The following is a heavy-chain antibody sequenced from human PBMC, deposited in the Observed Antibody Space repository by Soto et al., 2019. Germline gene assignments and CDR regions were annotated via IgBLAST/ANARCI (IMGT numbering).Heavy chain of an antibody. CDR2: ISWNSGSI. Sequence: GGSLRLSCAASGFTFDDYAMHWVRQAPGKGLEWVSGISWNSGSIGYADSVKGRFTISRDNAKNSLYLQMNSLRAEDTALYYCAKGMVRGVMNWFDPRGQGTLVTVSS. D-gene: IGHD3-10*01. V-gene: IGHV3-9*01. CDR1: GFTFDDYA. CDR3: AKGMVRGVMNWFDP. J-gene: IGHJ5*02.